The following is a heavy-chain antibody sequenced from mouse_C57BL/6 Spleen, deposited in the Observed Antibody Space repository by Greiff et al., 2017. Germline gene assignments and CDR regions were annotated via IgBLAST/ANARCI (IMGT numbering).Heavy chain of an antibody. CDR1: GYTFTSYW. J-gene: IGHJ4*01. V-gene: IGHV1-61*01. D-gene: IGHD2-4*01. Sequence: QVQLQQPGAELVRPGSSVKLSCKASGYTFTSYWMDWVKQRPGQGLEWIGNIYPSDSETHYNQKFKDKATLTVDKSSSTAYMQLSSLTSEDSAVYYCARYDYDGGDAMDYWGQGTSVTVSS. CDR3: ARYDYDGGDAMDY. CDR2: IYPSDSET.